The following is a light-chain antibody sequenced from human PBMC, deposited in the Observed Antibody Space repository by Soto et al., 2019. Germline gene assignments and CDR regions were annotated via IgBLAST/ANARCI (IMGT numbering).Light chain of an antibody. CDR3: QKYNSAPHT. Sequence: GDRVTITCRASQGISNYLAWYQQKPGKVPKLLIYAASTLQSGVPSRFSGSGSGKDFTLTISSLQPEDVATYYCQKYNSAPHTFGGGTKVDIK. V-gene: IGKV1-27*01. CDR2: AAS. CDR1: QGISNY. J-gene: IGKJ4*01.